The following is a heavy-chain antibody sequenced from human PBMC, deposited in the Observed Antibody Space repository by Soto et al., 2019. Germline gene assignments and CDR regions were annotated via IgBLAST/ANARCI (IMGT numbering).Heavy chain of an antibody. Sequence: QVQLVQSGAEVKKPGASVKVSCKASGYTFTSYAMHWVRQAPGQRLEWMGWINAGNGNTKYSQKFQGRVTITRDTSASTAYXXXSXXXXXXXXXXXXXXXXXXXXXXXXXXXYYGMDVWGQGTTVTVSS. V-gene: IGHV1-3*01. CDR3: XXXXXXXXXXXXXXXYYGMDV. CDR1: GYTFTSYA. CDR2: INAGNGNT. J-gene: IGHJ6*02.